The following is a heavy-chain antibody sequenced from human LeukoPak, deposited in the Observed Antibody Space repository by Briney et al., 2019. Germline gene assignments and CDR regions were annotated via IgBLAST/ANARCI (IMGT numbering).Heavy chain of an antibody. Sequence: ASVKVSCKASGYTFTGYYMHWVRQAPGQGLEWMGWINPNSGGTNYAQKLQGRVTMTTDTSTSTAYMELRSLRSDDTAVYYCARADETMIVLFDYWGQGTLVTVSS. CDR1: GYTFTGYY. CDR2: INPNSGGT. CDR3: ARADETMIVLFDY. V-gene: IGHV1-2*02. J-gene: IGHJ4*02. D-gene: IGHD3-22*01.